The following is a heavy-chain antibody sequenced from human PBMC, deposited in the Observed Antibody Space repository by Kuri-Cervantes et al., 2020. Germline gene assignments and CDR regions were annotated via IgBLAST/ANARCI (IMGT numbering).Heavy chain of an antibody. CDR1: GFTFSNAW. J-gene: IGHJ4*02. CDR3: ARDWFGYDSSGYTG. V-gene: IGHV3-15*01. Sequence: GESLKISCAASGFTFSNAWMSWVRQAPGKGLEWVGRIKSKTDGGTTDYAAPVKGRFTISRDDSKNTLYLQMNSLRAEDTAVYYCARDWFGYDSSGYTGWGQGTLVTVSS. D-gene: IGHD3-22*01. CDR2: IKSKTDGGTT.